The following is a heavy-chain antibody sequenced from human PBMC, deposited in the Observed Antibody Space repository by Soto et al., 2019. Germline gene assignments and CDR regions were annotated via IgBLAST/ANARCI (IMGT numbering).Heavy chain of an antibody. D-gene: IGHD2-15*01. CDR3: ARDMGGFWNVTCCYTRDY. V-gene: IGHV1-18*01. J-gene: IGHJ4*02. CDR2: ISPYNGNT. CDR1: GYTFTSYG. Sequence: QVQLVQSGAEVKKPGASVKVSCKASGYTFTSYGVSWVRQAPGQGLEWMGWISPYNGNTTYAQNFQGRATMTTDTSTITVHMELRSLTSDDTAMYYCARDMGGFWNVTCCYTRDYWGRGTLVTVSS.